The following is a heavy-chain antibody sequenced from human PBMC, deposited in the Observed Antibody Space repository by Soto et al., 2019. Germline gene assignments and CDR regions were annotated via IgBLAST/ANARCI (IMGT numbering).Heavy chain of an antibody. CDR1: GFSFSSYY. Sequence: EVQLVESGGGLVQPGGSLRLSCAASGFSFSSYYMSWVRQAQGKGLEWVANVNEDGSEKYYVDSVKGRFTVSRDNAKNSLYLQMNSLRAEDTAVYYCATIAVPPAFDIWGQGTMVTVSS. V-gene: IGHV3-7*01. CDR2: VNEDGSEK. J-gene: IGHJ3*02. D-gene: IGHD6-19*01. CDR3: ATIAVPPAFDI.